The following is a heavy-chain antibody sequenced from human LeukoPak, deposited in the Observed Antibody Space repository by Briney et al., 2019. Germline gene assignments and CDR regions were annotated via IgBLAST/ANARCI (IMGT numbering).Heavy chain of an antibody. CDR3: AREIRNYDILTGYYRKNFDY. J-gene: IGHJ4*02. CDR1: GYTFTSYG. CDR2: ISAYYGNT. V-gene: IGHV1-18*01. D-gene: IGHD3-9*01. Sequence: ASVTVSCKASGYTFTSYGISWVRQAPGQGLEWMGWISAYYGNTNYAQKLQGRVTMTTDTSTSTAYMELRSLRSDDTAVYYCAREIRNYDILTGYYRKNFDYWGQGTLVTVSS.